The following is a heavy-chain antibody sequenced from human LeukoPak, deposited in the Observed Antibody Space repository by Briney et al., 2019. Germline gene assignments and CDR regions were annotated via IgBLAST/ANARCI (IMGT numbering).Heavy chain of an antibody. J-gene: IGHJ4*02. D-gene: IGHD6-13*01. CDR3: AKDSSGDSTAWSPFDY. CDR1: GFTFSSYA. CDR2: ISGSSSST. Sequence: GGSLRLSCAASGFTFSSYAMSWVRQAPGKGLEWVSAISGSSSSTYYADSVKGRFTISRDNSKNTLYLEMNNLRGDDTAVYYCAKDSSGDSTAWSPFDYWGQGTLVTVSS. V-gene: IGHV3-23*01.